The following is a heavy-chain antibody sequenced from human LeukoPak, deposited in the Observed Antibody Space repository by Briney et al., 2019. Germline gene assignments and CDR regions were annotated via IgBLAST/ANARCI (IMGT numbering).Heavy chain of an antibody. Sequence: GGSLRLSCAASGFTFSTYEMNCVRQAPGKGLEWVSYISGTGTTIYYADSVKGRSTISRDNAKKSLYLQMNSLRAEDTAVYYCARVVRDGYNRIDYWGQGTLVTVSS. CDR2: ISGTGTTI. CDR1: GFTFSTYE. V-gene: IGHV3-48*03. D-gene: IGHD5-24*01. CDR3: ARVVRDGYNRIDY. J-gene: IGHJ4*02.